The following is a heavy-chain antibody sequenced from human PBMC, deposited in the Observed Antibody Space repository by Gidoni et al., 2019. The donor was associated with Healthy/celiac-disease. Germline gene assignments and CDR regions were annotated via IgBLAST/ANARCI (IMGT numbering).Heavy chain of an antibody. D-gene: IGHD4-17*01. Sequence: EVQLVEYGGGLVQPGGSLRLSCAASGFTFRSCWMTWVRQAPGKGLECVANIKQDGSEKYYVDSVKGRFTISRDNAKNSLYLQMNSMRAEDTAVYYCARDNPGDYDYWGQGTVVTVSS. CDR2: IKQDGSEK. CDR1: GFTFRSCW. V-gene: IGHV3-7*04. CDR3: ARDNPGDYDY. J-gene: IGHJ4*02.